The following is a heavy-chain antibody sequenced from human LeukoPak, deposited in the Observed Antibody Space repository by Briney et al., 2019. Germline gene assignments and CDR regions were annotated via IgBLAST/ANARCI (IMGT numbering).Heavy chain of an antibody. V-gene: IGHV3-30*03. CDR3: AQTASPMKYSGYDTLARLDY. Sequence: GGSLRLSCAASGFTFSGYGMHWVRQAPGKGLEWVAVISYDGSNKYYADSVKGRFTISRDNSKNTLYLQMNSLRAEDTAVYYCAQTASPMKYSGYDTLARLDYWGQGTLVTVSS. J-gene: IGHJ4*02. CDR1: GFTFSGYG. CDR2: ISYDGSNK. D-gene: IGHD5-12*01.